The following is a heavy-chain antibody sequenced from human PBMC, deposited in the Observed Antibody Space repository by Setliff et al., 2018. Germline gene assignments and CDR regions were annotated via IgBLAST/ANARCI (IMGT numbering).Heavy chain of an antibody. CDR1: GYIFTNHD. CDR2: MSPDSDRK. CDR3: ARGVGAVGDY. V-gene: IGHV1-8*01. D-gene: IGHD1-26*01. J-gene: IGHJ4*02. Sequence: ASVKVSCKASGYIFTNHDINWVRQASGQGLEWMGWMSPDSDRKASAQKFQGRVTMTRNNSISTFYMELSSLRSDDTAVYYCARGVGAVGDYWGQGTLVTVSS.